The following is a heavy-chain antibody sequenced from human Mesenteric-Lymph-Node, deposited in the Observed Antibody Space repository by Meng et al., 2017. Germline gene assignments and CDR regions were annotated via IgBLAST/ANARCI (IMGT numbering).Heavy chain of an antibody. CDR2: ISSSSGAT. CDR3: ARDRRDYYYYYGMDD. J-gene: IGHJ6*02. Sequence: GESLKISCAASGFTFSDYYMSWVRQAPGKGLEWVSSISSSSGATYYADSVKGRFTISRDNSKNTLYLQMNSLRAEDTAVYYCARDRRDYYYYYGMDDWGQGTTVTVSS. V-gene: IGHV3-69-1*01. CDR1: GFTFSDYY.